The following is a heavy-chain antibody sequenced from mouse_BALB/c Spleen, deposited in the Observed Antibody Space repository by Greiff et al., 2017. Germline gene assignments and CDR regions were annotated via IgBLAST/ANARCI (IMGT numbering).Heavy chain of an antibody. CDR2: IRSKSNNYAT. CDR3: VTRLIYYDYDYAMDY. D-gene: IGHD2-4*01. CDR1: GFTFNTYA. J-gene: IGHJ4*01. Sequence: EVQVVESGGGLVQPKGSLKLSCAASGFTFNTYAMNWVRQAPGKGLEWVARIRSKSNNYATYYADSVKDRFTISRDDSQSMLYLQMNNLKTEDTAMYYCVTRLIYYDYDYAMDYWGQGTSVTVSS. V-gene: IGHV10-1*02.